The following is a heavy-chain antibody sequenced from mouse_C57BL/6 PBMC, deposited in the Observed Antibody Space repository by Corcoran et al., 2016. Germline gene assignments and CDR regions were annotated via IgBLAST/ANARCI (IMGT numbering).Heavy chain of an antibody. D-gene: IGHD2-12*01. J-gene: IGHJ2*01. CDR1: GYTFPDYY. CDR2: INPNNGGT. CDR3: ARGDYTYFDY. V-gene: IGHV1-26*01. Sequence: PGLVKPLASVKLPRNASGYTFPDYYMNWVKQSHGKSLEWNGDINPNNGGTSYNQKFKGKATLTVDKSSSTAYMELRSLTSEDSAVYYCARGDYTYFDYWGQGTTLTVSS.